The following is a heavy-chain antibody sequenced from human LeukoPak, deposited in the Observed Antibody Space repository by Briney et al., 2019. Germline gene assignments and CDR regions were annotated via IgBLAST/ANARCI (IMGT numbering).Heavy chain of an antibody. CDR2: IIPIFGIA. D-gene: IGHD3-10*01. Sequence: GASVKVSCKASGGTFSSYAISWVRQAPGQGLEWMGRIIPIFGIANYAQKFQGRVTITADKSTSTAYMELSSLRSEDTAVYYCAGVRHPGEFSYGMDVWGQGTTVTVSS. CDR3: AGVRHPGEFSYGMDV. J-gene: IGHJ6*02. CDR1: GGTFSSYA. V-gene: IGHV1-69*04.